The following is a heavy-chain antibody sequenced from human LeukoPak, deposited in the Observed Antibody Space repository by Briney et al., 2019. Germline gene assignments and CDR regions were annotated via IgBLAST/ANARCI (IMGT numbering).Heavy chain of an antibody. Sequence: GASVKVSCKASGYTFTSYDINWVRQATGQGLEWMGWMNPNSGNTGYAQKFQGRVTMTRNTSISTAYMELSSLRSEDTAVYYCARGPLWGDFNYNWLDPWGQGTLVTVSS. J-gene: IGHJ5*02. CDR3: ARGPLWGDFNYNWLDP. V-gene: IGHV1-8*01. CDR1: GYTFTSYD. D-gene: IGHD2-21*02. CDR2: MNPNSGNT.